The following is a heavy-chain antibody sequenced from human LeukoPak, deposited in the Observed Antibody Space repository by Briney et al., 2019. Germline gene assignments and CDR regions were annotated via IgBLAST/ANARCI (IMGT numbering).Heavy chain of an antibody. J-gene: IGHJ5*02. CDR1: GFTVSGNY. CDR2: IYANGNT. V-gene: IGHV3-53*01. D-gene: IGHD3-10*01. Sequence: GGSLRLSCAVSGFTVSGNYITWVRQAPGKGLEWVSVIYANGNTYYADSMQGRLTISRDKSKNTVFLQMNSLGAEDTAMYYCARVGEGELGNWFDPWGQGTLVTVSS. CDR3: ARVGEGELGNWFDP.